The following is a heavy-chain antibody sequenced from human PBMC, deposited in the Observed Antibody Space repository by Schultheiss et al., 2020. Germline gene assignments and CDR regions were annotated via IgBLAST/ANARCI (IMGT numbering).Heavy chain of an antibody. V-gene: IGHV2-70*04. Sequence: SGPTLVKPTQTLTLTCTFSGFSLSTSGTRVSWIRQPPWKALEWLARIDWDDDKFYSTSLETRLTISKDTSKNQVVLTMPNMDPVDTATYYCARSGYSGYDFGYWGQGTLVTVSS. J-gene: IGHJ4*02. CDR3: ARSGYSGYDFGY. CDR2: IDWDDDK. CDR1: GFSLSTSGTR. D-gene: IGHD5-12*01.